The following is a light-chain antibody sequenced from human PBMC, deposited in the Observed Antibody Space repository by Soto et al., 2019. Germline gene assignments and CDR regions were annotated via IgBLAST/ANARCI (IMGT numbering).Light chain of an antibody. J-gene: IGKJ2*01. CDR1: QNVNSNF. CDR2: DAS. CDR3: QQYGRSPLLYA. V-gene: IGKV3-20*01. Sequence: EIVLTQSPDTLSLSPGERATLSCRTSQNVNSNFLAWYQQKPGQAPRLLFYDASTRAAGVPDRFRGGGSGTDFNLTITRLEPEDFAIYYCQQYGRSPLLYAFGQGTRVGVK.